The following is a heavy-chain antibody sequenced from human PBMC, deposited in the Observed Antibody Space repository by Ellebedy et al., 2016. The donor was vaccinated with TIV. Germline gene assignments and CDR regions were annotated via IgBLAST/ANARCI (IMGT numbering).Heavy chain of an antibody. D-gene: IGHD5-12*01. J-gene: IGHJ6*02. CDR2: INPDNGVT. CDR1: GYSFTAYY. V-gene: IGHV1-2*02. Sequence: AASVKVSCKTSGYSFTAYYIHWVRQAPGQGPEWVGWINPDNGVTVYEQKLQGRVTITGDTSISTVYMELSSLKSDDTAVYYCSRGAEIVKVILSNYFYSTMDVWGQGTTVTVS. CDR3: SRGAEIVKVILSNYFYSTMDV.